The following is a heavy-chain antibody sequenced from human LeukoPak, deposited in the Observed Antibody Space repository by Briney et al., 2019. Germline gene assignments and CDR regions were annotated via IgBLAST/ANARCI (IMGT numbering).Heavy chain of an antibody. V-gene: IGHV1-69*02. D-gene: IGHD2-2*01. J-gene: IGHJ5*02. Sequence: SVKVSCKASGGTFSSYTISWMRQAPGQGLEWMGRIIPILGIANYAQKFQGRVTITADKSTSTAYMELSSLRSEDTAVYYCARGGEDIVVVPAASTGYNWFDPWGQGTLVTVSS. CDR1: GGTFSSYT. CDR3: ARGGEDIVVVPAASTGYNWFDP. CDR2: IIPILGIA.